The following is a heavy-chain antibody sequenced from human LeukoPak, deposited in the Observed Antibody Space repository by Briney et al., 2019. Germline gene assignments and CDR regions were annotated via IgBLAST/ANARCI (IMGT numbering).Heavy chain of an antibody. Sequence: PGGSLRLSCAASGFTVSSNYMSWVRQAPGKGLEWVSVIYSGGSTYYADSVKGRFTISRDNSKNTAYLQMNSLRVEDTAVYYCAKEIGAAVYFDYWSQGTLVTVSS. D-gene: IGHD6-25*01. CDR1: GFTVSSNY. J-gene: IGHJ4*02. CDR3: AKEIGAAVYFDY. CDR2: IYSGGST. V-gene: IGHV3-66*01.